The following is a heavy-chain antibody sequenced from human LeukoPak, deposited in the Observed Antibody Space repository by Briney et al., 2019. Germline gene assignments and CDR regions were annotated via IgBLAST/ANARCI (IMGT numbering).Heavy chain of an antibody. CDR3: ARMRVMYSGSPLDY. CDR1: GYTFTSYD. Sequence: ASVKVSCKASGYTFTSYDINWVRQATGQGLEWIGWMNPNSGNTGYAQKFQGRVTMTRNTSISTAYMELSSLRSEDTAVYYCARMRVMYSGSPLDYWGQGTLVTVSS. V-gene: IGHV1-8*01. CDR2: MNPNSGNT. J-gene: IGHJ4*02. D-gene: IGHD1-26*01.